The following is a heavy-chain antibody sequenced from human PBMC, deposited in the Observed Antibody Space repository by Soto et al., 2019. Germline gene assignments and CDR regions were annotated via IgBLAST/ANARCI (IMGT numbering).Heavy chain of an antibody. CDR3: ARGNWYSEY. Sequence: QVQLQEPGPGLVKPSETLSLTCTVSGGSISNHYWSWIRQPPGKGLEWFGYIYYNGNTNYNPFLKGRVTMSVDMSKNQISLKLSSVTAADTAVYYCARGNWYSEYWGQGTLVTVSS. D-gene: IGHD2-21*02. CDR1: GGSISNHY. V-gene: IGHV4-59*11. J-gene: IGHJ4*02. CDR2: IYYNGNT.